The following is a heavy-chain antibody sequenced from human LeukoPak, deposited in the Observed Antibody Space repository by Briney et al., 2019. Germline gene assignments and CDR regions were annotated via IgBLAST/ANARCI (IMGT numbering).Heavy chain of an antibody. CDR3: ARGRPSYYYYGMDL. CDR1: GASFSGYY. Sequence: SETLSLTCGVGGASFSGYYWTWIRQPPGKGLEWIGEISHAGTTYYNPSLKSRVTISLGTSENQFSLKLSSVTAADTAVYYCARGRPSYYYYGMDLWGQGTTVTVSS. CDR2: ISHAGTT. J-gene: IGHJ6*02. V-gene: IGHV4-34*01.